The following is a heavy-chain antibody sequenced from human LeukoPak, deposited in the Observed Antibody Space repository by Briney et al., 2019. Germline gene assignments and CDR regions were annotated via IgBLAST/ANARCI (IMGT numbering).Heavy chain of an antibody. CDR3: AGLYGGNSYYFDY. V-gene: IGHV4-59*01. CDR1: GGSISSYY. Sequence: SETLSLTCTVSGGSISSYYWSWIRQPPGKGLEWIGYIYYSGSTNYNPSLKSRVTISVDTSKNQFPLKLSSVTAADTAVYYCAGLYGGNSYYFDYWGQGTLVTVSS. J-gene: IGHJ4*02. D-gene: IGHD4-23*01. CDR2: IYYSGST.